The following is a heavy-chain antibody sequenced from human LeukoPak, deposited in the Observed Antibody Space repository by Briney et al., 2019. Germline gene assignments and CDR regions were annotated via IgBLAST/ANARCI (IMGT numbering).Heavy chain of an antibody. D-gene: IGHD6-19*01. J-gene: IGHJ4*02. CDR2: ISINGGST. V-gene: IGHV3-64*01. CDR1: GFTFSSYA. Sequence: GGSLRLSCAASGFTFSSYAMHWVRQAPGKGLEYVSAISINGGSTYYANSVKGRFTISRDNSKNTLYLQMGSLRAEDMAVYYCARGSSGLFDYWGQRTLVTVSS. CDR3: ARGSSGLFDY.